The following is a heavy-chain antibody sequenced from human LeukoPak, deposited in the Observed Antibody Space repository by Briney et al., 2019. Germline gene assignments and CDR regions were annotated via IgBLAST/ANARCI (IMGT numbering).Heavy chain of an antibody. CDR3: ARDPGGDYFFDP. CDR2: ISYDGSNK. D-gene: IGHD4-17*01. V-gene: IGHV3-30*04. J-gene: IGHJ5*02. Sequence: GGSLRLSCTASGFTFSSYATHWVRQAPGKGLEWVAVISYDGSNKYYADSVKGRFTISRDNAKNSLYLQMNSLRAEDTAVYYCARDPGGDYFFDPWGQGTLVTVSS. CDR1: GFTFSSYA.